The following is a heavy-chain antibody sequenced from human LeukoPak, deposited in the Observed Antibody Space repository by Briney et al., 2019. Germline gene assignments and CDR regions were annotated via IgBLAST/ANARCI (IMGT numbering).Heavy chain of an antibody. CDR1: GFIFNHHA. CDR3: ARDAQRGFDYSNSLDY. CDR2: IWSDKSNK. J-gene: IGHJ4*02. V-gene: IGHV3-33*01. Sequence: GGSLRLSCAASGFIFNHHAMHWVRQAPGKGLEWVAVIWSDKSNKFYADSVRGRFTISRDDSRKTVYLQMERMTAEDTAIYYCARDAQRGFDYSNSLDYGGQGALVTVAS. D-gene: IGHD4-11*01.